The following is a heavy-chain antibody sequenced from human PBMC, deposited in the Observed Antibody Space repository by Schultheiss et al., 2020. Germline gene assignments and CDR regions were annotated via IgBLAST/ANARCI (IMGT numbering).Heavy chain of an antibody. J-gene: IGHJ5*02. Sequence: SETLSLTCAVYGGSFSGYYWSWIRQPPGKGLEWIGEINHSGSTNYNPSLKSRVTISVDTSKNQFSLKLSSVTAADTAVYYCAAYSSGYYYDWFDPWGQGTLVTVSS. V-gene: IGHV4-34*01. D-gene: IGHD3-22*01. CDR1: GGSFSGYY. CDR3: AAYSSGYYYDWFDP. CDR2: INHSGST.